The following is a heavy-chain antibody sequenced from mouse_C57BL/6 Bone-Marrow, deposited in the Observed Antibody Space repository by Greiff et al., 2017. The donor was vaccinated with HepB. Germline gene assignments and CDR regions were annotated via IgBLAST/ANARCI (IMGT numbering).Heavy chain of an antibody. CDR2: IYYSGTI. Sequence: EVQLQQSGPGLVKPSQTVFLTCTVTGISITTGNYRWSWIRQFPGNKLEWIGYIYYSGTITYNPSLTSRTTITRDTPKNQFFLEMNSLTAEDTATYYCVRSYGSSLFDYWGQGTTLTVSS. D-gene: IGHD1-1*01. V-gene: IGHV3-5*01. J-gene: IGHJ2*01. CDR3: VRSYGSSLFDY. CDR1: GISITTGNYR.